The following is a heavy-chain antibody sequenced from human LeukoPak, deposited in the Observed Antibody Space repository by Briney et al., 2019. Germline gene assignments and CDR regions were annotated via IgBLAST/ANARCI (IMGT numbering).Heavy chain of an antibody. V-gene: IGHV3-48*01. CDR2: ISSNSATT. CDR3: ARDTRSLIDY. CDR1: GFTFSSYA. J-gene: IGHJ4*02. Sequence: QPGGSLRLSCAASGFTFSSYAMSWVRQVPGKGLEWISYISSNSATTYYADSVKGRFTISRDNAKNSLYLHMNSLRADDTAVYYCARDTRSLIDYWGQGTLVTVSS. D-gene: IGHD1-26*01.